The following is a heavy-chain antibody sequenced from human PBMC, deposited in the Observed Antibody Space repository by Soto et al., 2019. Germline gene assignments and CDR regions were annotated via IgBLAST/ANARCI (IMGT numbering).Heavy chain of an antibody. CDR2: IKSKTDGGTT. V-gene: IGHV3-15*07. CDR1: GFTFSNAW. D-gene: IGHD3-22*01. J-gene: IGHJ4*02. Sequence: EVQLVESGGGLVKPGGSLRLSCAASGFTFSNAWMNWVRQAPGKGLEWVGRIKSKTDGGTTDYAAPVKGRFTISRDDSKNTLYLQMNSLKTEDTAVYHCTTEQYYYDSSGYVLAGRDYWGQGTLVTVSS. CDR3: TTEQYYYDSSGYVLAGRDY.